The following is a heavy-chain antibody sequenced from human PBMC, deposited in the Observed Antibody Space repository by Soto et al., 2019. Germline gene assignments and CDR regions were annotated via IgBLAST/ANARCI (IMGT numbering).Heavy chain of an antibody. J-gene: IGHJ5*02. CDR1: GGSISSSSYY. CDR2: IYYSGST. Sequence: SETLSLTCTASGGSISSSSYYWGWIRQPPGKGLEWIGSIYYSGSTYYNPSLKSRVTISVDTSKNQFSLKLSSVTAADTAVYYCARARQYYDCELDPWGQGTLVTVSS. CDR3: ARARQYYDCELDP. D-gene: IGHD3-22*01. V-gene: IGHV4-39*01.